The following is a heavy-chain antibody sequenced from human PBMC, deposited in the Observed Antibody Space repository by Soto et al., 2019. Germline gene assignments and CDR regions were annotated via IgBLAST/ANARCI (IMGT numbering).Heavy chain of an antibody. CDR2: IYYSGST. CDR1: GGSISSSSYY. D-gene: IGHD3-3*01. V-gene: IGHV4-39*01. J-gene: IGHJ4*02. Sequence: SETLSLTCTVSGGSISSSSYYWGWIRQPPGKGLEWIGSIYYSGSTYYNPSLKSRVTISVDTSKNQFSLKLSSVTAADTAVYYCARGVSNYDFWSGQPLFDYWGQGTLVTVSS. CDR3: ARGVSNYDFWSGQPLFDY.